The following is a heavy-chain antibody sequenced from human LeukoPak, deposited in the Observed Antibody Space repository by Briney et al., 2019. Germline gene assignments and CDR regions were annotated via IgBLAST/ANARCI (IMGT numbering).Heavy chain of an antibody. D-gene: IGHD1-26*01. J-gene: IGHJ4*02. CDR3: ARDGGGSPDY. V-gene: IGHV3-23*01. CDR1: GFTFSTYG. CDR2: ISGGGGST. Sequence: GGSLRLSCAASGFTFSTYGMSWVRQAPGKGLEWASAISGGGGSTYYADSVEGRFTISGDNSKNTLYLQMGSLRAEDMAVYYCARDGGGSPDYWGQGTLVTVSS.